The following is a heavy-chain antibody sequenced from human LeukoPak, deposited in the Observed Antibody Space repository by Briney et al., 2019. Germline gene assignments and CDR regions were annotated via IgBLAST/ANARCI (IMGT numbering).Heavy chain of an antibody. J-gene: IGHJ6*03. V-gene: IGHV4-59*01. CDR2: IYYSGST. CDR3: ARDYLGSYYYMDV. CDR1: GGSISSSF. D-gene: IGHD3-16*01. Sequence: SETLSLTCTVSGGSISSSFWSWIRQPPGKGLGWMGYIYYSGSTNYNPSLKSRVTISVETSKNQFSLKLSSVTAADTAVYYCARDYLGSYYYMDVWGKGTTVTVSS.